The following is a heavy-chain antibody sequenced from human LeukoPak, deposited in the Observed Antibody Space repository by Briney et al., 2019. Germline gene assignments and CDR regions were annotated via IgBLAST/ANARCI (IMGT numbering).Heavy chain of an antibody. CDR3: ARQITVFGVLTPREFDY. J-gene: IGHJ4*02. V-gene: IGHV4-34*01. CDR1: GGSFSGYY. CDR2: INHSGST. Sequence: SETLSLTCAVYGGSFSGYYWSWIRQPPGKGLEWIGEINHSGSTNYNPSLKGRVAISVDASKHQFSLRLTSVTAADTAMYYCARQITVFGVLTPREFDYWGQGSLVTVSS. D-gene: IGHD3-3*01.